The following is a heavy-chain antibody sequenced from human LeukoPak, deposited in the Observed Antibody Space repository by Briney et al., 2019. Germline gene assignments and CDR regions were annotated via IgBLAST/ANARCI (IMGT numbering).Heavy chain of an antibody. CDR1: GFTFSSYE. V-gene: IGHV3-7*01. D-gene: IGHD6-19*01. Sequence: GGSLRLSCAASGFTFSSYEMNWVRQAPGKGLEWVANIKQDGSEKYYVDSVKGRFTISRDNAKNSLYLQMNSLRAEDTAVYYCAREPPFKQWLVPGPDAFDIWGQGTMVTVSS. CDR2: IKQDGSEK. CDR3: AREPPFKQWLVPGPDAFDI. J-gene: IGHJ3*02.